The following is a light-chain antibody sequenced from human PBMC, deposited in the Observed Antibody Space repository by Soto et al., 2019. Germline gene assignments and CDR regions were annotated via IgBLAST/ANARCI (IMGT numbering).Light chain of an antibody. CDR1: QTLSRN. J-gene: IGKJ2*01. V-gene: IGKV3-15*01. CDR3: QHYDNLPHT. CDR2: GAS. Sequence: EVVLTQSPATLSVSPGERASLSCRASQTLSRNLAWYQHQPGQAPRLLIYGASTRVTGIPARFSGSGSGTDFTLTISSLQSEDSAVYYCQHYDNLPHTFGQGTKLEIK.